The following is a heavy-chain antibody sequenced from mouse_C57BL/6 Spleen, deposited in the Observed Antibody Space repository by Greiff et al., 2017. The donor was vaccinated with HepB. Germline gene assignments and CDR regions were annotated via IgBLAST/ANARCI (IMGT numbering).Heavy chain of an antibody. CDR2: ISSGSSTI. V-gene: IGHV5-17*01. J-gene: IGHJ2*01. CDR3: ARREIYSNYFDY. D-gene: IGHD2-5*01. Sequence: DVKLVESGGGLVKPGGSLKLSCAASGFTFSDYGMHWVRQAPEKGLEWVAYISSGSSTIYYADTVKGRFTISRDNAKNTLFLQMTSLRSEDTAMYYCARREIYSNYFDYWGQGTTLTVSS. CDR1: GFTFSDYG.